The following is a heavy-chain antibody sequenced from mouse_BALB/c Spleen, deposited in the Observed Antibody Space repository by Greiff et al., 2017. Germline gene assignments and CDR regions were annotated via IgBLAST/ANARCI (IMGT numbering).Heavy chain of an antibody. CDR1: GFTFSSYG. D-gene: IGHD2-10*01. Sequence: EVHLVESGGGLVQPKGSLKLSCAASGFTFSSYGMSWVRQTPDKRLELVATINSNGGSTYYPDSVKGRFTISRDNAKNTLYLQMSSLKSEDTAMYYCAREGLLPWGYAMDYWGQGTSVTVSS. CDR2: INSNGGST. J-gene: IGHJ4*01. CDR3: AREGLLPWGYAMDY. V-gene: IGHV5-6-3*01.